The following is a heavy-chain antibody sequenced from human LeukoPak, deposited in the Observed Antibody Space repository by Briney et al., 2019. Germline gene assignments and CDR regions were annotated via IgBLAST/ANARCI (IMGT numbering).Heavy chain of an antibody. CDR2: MNPNSGNT. V-gene: IGHV1-8*01. CDR3: ARWIDGSSTSCYPFLDY. CDR1: GYTFTSYD. J-gene: IGHJ4*02. D-gene: IGHD2-2*01. Sequence: SSVKDSCKASGYTFTSYDINWVRQATGQGLEWMGWMNPNSGNTGYAQKFQGRVTMTRNTSISTAYMELSSLRSEDTAVYDYARWIDGSSTSCYPFLDYWGQRTLVTVSS.